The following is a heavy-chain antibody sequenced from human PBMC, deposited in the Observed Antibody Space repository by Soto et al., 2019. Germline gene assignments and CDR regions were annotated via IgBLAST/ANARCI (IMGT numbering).Heavy chain of an antibody. Sequence: GSLRLSCTASGFSFSSYTMNWVRQAPGKGLQWVASITNRGTHTYSADSVKGRFTISRDNDKNSLYLQMNNLRAEDTATYYCTRAHEVAWFDSWGLGTLVTVSS. V-gene: IGHV3-21*06. CDR3: TRAHEVAWFDS. CDR1: GFSFSSYT. CDR2: ITNRGTHT. J-gene: IGHJ5*01. D-gene: IGHD2-15*01.